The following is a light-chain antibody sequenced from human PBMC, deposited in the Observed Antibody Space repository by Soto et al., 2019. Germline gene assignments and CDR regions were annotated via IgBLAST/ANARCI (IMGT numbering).Light chain of an antibody. CDR1: SSDVGGYNF. V-gene: IGLV2-14*01. Sequence: QSALTQPASVSGSPGQSITISCTGTSSDVGGYNFVSWYQHHPGKAPKLMIYEVSNRPSGVSSRFSGSKSGNTASLTISGLQAEDEADYYCGSYTSSSNVFGTGTKVTVL. CDR2: EVS. CDR3: GSYTSSSNV. J-gene: IGLJ1*01.